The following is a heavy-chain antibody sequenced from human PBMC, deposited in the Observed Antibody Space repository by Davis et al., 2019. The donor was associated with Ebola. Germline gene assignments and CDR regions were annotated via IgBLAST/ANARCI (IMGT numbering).Heavy chain of an antibody. CDR3: ARGLSLLAFYYGMDV. V-gene: IGHV1-69*04. CDR2: IIPILGIA. J-gene: IGHJ6*02. D-gene: IGHD2-15*01. Sequence: AASVKVSCKASGGTFSSYAISWVRQAPGQGLEWMGRIIPILGIANYAQKFQGRVTITADKSTSTAYMELSSLRSDDTAVYYCARGLSLLAFYYGMDVWGQGTTVTVSS. CDR1: GGTFSSYA.